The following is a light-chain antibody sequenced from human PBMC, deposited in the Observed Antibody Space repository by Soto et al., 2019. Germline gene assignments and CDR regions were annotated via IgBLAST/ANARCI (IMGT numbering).Light chain of an antibody. CDR3: QQYYDWPIT. CDR2: GAS. Sequence: EIVMTQAPATLSVSPGERSTLSCRASQSISTNLAWYHQKPGQXHRXXIYGASTRATGIPARFSGSGSGTAGTITISSLQSEDGEVYDGQQYYDWPITFGQGTRLEIK. CDR1: QSISTN. V-gene: IGKV3-15*01. J-gene: IGKJ5*01.